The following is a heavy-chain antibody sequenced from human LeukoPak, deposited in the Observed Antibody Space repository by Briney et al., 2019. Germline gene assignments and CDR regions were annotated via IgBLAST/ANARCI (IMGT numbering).Heavy chain of an antibody. J-gene: IGHJ4*02. Sequence: SETLSLTCTVSGGSMSSYYWSWVRQPPGKGLEWIGYISYSGSTNYNPSLKSRITISVDTSKNQFSLKLSSVTAADTAVYYCAREGGPYRPLDYSGQGTLVTVSS. CDR3: AREGGPYRPLDY. V-gene: IGHV4-59*12. CDR1: GGSMSSYY. CDR2: ISYSGST.